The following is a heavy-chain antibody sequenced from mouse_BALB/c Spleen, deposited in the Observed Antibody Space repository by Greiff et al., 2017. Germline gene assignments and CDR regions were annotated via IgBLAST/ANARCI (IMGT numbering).Heavy chain of an antibody. CDR1: GFTFSSYT. CDR3: TRENSYAMDY. J-gene: IGHJ4*01. CDR2: ISSGGSYT. V-gene: IGHV5-6-4*01. Sequence: DVQLVESGGGLVKPGGSLKLSCAASGFTFSSYTMSWVRQTPEKRLEWVATISSGGSYTYYPDSVKGRFTISRDNAKNTLYLQMSSLKSEDTAMYYCTRENSYAMDYWGQGTSVTVSS.